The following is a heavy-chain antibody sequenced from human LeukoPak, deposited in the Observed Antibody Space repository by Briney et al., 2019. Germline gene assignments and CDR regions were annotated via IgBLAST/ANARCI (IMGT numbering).Heavy chain of an antibody. CDR3: ARSPPVAGNFDY. D-gene: IGHD6-19*01. CDR1: GGSISSYY. J-gene: IGHJ4*02. V-gene: IGHV4-59*01. Sequence: SETLSLTCTVSGGSISSYYWSWIRQPPGKGLEWIGYIYYSGSTNYNPSLKSRVTISVDTSKNQFSLKLSSVTAADTAVYYCARSPPVAGNFDYWGQGTLVTVSS. CDR2: IYYSGST.